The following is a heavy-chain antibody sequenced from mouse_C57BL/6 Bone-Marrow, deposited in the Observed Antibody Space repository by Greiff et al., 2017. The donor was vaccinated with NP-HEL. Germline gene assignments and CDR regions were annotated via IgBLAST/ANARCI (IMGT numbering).Heavy chain of an antibody. CDR3: ARRYYDYDGGYYYAMDY. Sequence: DVMLVESGGGLVKPGGSLKLSCAASGFTFSSYTMSWVRQTPEKRLEWVATISGGGGNTYYPDSVKGRFTISRDNAKNTLYLQMSSLRSEDTALYYCARRYYDYDGGYYYAMDYWGQGTSVTVSS. V-gene: IGHV5-9*01. D-gene: IGHD2-4*01. CDR1: GFTFSSYT. J-gene: IGHJ4*01. CDR2: ISGGGGNT.